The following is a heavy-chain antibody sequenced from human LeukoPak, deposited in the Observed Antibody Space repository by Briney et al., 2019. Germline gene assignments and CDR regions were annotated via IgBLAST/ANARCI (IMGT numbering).Heavy chain of an antibody. CDR2: IWYDGSNK. J-gene: IGHJ4*02. CDR1: GFTFSSYG. CDR3: ARGAKWFGELMTFDY. Sequence: GGSQRLSCAASGFTFSSYGMHWVRQAPGKGLEWVAVIWYDGSNKYYADSVKGRFTISRDNSKNTLYLQMNSLRAEDTAVYYCARGAKWFGELMTFDYWGQGTLVTVSS. D-gene: IGHD3-10*01. V-gene: IGHV3-33*01.